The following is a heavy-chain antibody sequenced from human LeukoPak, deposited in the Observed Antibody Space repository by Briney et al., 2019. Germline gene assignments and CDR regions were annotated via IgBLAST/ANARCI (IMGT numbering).Heavy chain of an antibody. V-gene: IGHV3-48*04. CDR1: GFTFRDYA. J-gene: IGHJ4*02. Sequence: GGSLRLSCEASGFTFRDYAMNWVRQSPGKGLEWLSYIDGTSGAIYYADSVRGRFAISRDNAKNSLYLQMKSLRAEDTAVYYCARSSISSSFTYWGQGTRVTVSS. D-gene: IGHD2-2*01. CDR2: IDGTSGAI. CDR3: ARSSISSSFTY.